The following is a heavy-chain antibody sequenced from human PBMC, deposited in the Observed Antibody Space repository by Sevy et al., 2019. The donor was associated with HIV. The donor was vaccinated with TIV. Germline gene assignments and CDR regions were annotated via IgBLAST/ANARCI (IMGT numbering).Heavy chain of an antibody. D-gene: IGHD4-17*01. Sequence: GGSLRLSCAASGFTFSSSGMHWVRQPPGKGLEWVTFIRYDGTTKYYADSVKGAFTISRDNSKSTLYLQMNSLRDEDTGVYFCAKLGSTTLTTSDAFDIWGQGTLVTVSS. CDR3: AKLGSTTLTTSDAFDI. CDR2: IRYDGTTK. J-gene: IGHJ3*02. CDR1: GFTFSSSG. V-gene: IGHV3-30*02.